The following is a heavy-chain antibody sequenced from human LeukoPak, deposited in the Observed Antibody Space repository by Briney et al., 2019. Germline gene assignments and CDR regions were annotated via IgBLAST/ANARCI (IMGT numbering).Heavy chain of an antibody. J-gene: IGHJ4*02. Sequence: SETVSLTCTVSGDSVRSYYWSWIRQSPGKGLEWIGYIYYSGGSKYSPSLKSRVSVSVDTSQNQVSLTLTSVTAADTAVYYCASGGEPGFSYGFETWGQGTLVTVSS. D-gene: IGHD3-10*01. CDR1: GDSVRSYY. V-gene: IGHV4-59*02. CDR2: IYYSGGS. CDR3: ASGGEPGFSYGFET.